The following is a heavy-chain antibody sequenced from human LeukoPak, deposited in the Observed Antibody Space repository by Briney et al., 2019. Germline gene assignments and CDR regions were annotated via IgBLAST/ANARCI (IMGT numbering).Heavy chain of an antibody. D-gene: IGHD3-22*01. Sequence: SETLSLTCNVSGGSIRGYYWSWIRQPPGKGLEWIGEINHSGSTSYNPSLKSRVTMSVDTSKNQFSLKLSSVTAADTAVYYCARLSSRRFPPTYSFDRRNYFDYWGQGTLVTVSS. CDR2: INHSGST. V-gene: IGHV4-34*01. CDR1: GGSIRGYY. J-gene: IGHJ4*02. CDR3: ARLSSRRFPPTYSFDRRNYFDY.